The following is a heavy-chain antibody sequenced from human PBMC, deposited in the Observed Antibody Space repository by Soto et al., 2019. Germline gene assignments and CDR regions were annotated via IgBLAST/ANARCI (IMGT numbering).Heavy chain of an antibody. V-gene: IGHV1-3*01. CDR3: ARESNHYQDFFQN. Sequence: ALVKVSCKTSGYPFPSFEVHWIRQAPGQRPEWMGGISNAGSGNTKYSQKFQDRLTITGDKRATTVYMALSSLTSEDTATYYCARESNHYQDFFQNWGQGTQVTVSS. D-gene: IGHD2-2*01. J-gene: IGHJ4*02. CDR2: ISNAGSGNT. CDR1: GYPFPSFE.